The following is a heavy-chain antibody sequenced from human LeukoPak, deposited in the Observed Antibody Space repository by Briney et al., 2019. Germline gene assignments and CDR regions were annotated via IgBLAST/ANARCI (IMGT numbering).Heavy chain of an antibody. CDR3: ARRRRYCTSGVCSLHYYYGMDV. D-gene: IGHD2-8*01. Sequence: GASVKVSCKASGYTFTSYAMHWVRQAPGQRLEWMGWINAGNGNTKYSQKFQGRVTITRDTSASTAYMELSSLRSEDTAVYYCARRRRYCTSGVCSLHYYYGMDVWGQGTTVTVSS. V-gene: IGHV1-3*01. CDR2: INAGNGNT. J-gene: IGHJ6*02. CDR1: GYTFTSYA.